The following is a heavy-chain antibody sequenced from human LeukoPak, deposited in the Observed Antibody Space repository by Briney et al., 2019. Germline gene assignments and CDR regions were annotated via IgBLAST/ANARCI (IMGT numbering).Heavy chain of an antibody. V-gene: IGHV3-23*01. CDR1: GFTFTSYA. CDR2: ISDSSDRT. J-gene: IGHJ6*02. Sequence: QPGGSLRLSCAASGFTFTSYAMSWVRQAPGKGLEWVSTISDSSDRTYYTDSVKGRFTISRDNSKNTLYLQMNSLRAEDTAVYSCALCRLPFYGMDVWGQGTTVTVSS. D-gene: IGHD4-11*01. CDR3: ALCRLPFYGMDV.